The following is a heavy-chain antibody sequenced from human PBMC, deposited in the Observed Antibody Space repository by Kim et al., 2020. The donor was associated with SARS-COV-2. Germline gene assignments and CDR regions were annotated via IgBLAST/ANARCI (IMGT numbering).Heavy chain of an antibody. CDR3: ARDLFHYYDSSGYWFDP. V-gene: IGHV4-39*07. D-gene: IGHD3-22*01. CDR1: GGSISSSSYY. CDR2: IYYSGST. J-gene: IGHJ5*02. Sequence: SETLSLTCTVSGGSISSSSYYWGWIRQPPGKGLEWIGSIYYSGSTYYNPSLKSRVTISVDTSKNQFSLKLSSVTAADTAVYYCARDLFHYYDSSGYWFDP.